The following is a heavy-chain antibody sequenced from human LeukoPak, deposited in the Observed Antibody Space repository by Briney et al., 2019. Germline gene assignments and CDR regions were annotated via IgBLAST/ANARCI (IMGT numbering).Heavy chain of an antibody. D-gene: IGHD3-10*01. J-gene: IGHJ6*03. Sequence: GGSLRLSCIASGFTVSSNYMSWVRQAPGKGLEWVSVIYSGGSTYYADSVKGRFTISRDNSKNTLYLQMNSLRAEDTAVYYCASGSGSYRTPYYYMDVWGTGTTVTVSS. V-gene: IGHV3-53*01. CDR3: ASGSGSYRTPYYYMDV. CDR1: GFTVSSNY. CDR2: IYSGGST.